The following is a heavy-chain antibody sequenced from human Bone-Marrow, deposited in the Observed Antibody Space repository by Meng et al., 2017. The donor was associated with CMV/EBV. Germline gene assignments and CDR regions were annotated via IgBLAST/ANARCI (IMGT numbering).Heavy chain of an antibody. CDR2: IKSKTDGGIT. V-gene: IGHV3-15*05. CDR3: NPWSDGYSKC. Sequence: GGSLRLSCAASGFTFSKAWMSWVRQAPGKGLEWVGRIKSKTDGGITDHAAPVKGRFTISRDDSKNTVYLQMNSLKTEDTALYYCNPWSDGYSKCWGQGPLVTVSA. CDR1: GFTFSKAW. D-gene: IGHD5-24*01. J-gene: IGHJ4*02.